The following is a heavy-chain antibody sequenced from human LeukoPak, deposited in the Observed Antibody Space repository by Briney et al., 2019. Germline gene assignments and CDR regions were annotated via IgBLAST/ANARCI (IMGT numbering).Heavy chain of an antibody. CDR2: IYYSGTT. J-gene: IGHJ4*02. CDR1: GGSIRSTSYY. V-gene: IGHV4-39*01. Sequence: SETLSLTCTVSGGSIRSTSYYWGWIRQPPGKGLEWIGSIYYSGTTYYNPSLKSRVTIPVDTSKNQFSLNLRSMTAADTAVYYCATPAGPYGDYDYWGQGTLVTVSS. CDR3: ATPAGPYGDYDY. D-gene: IGHD4-17*01.